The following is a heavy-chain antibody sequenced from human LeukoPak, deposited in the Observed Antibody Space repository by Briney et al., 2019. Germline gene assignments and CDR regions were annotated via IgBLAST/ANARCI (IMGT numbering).Heavy chain of an antibody. CDR2: ISSSSSTI. D-gene: IGHD3-10*01. J-gene: IGHJ4*02. CDR1: GFTFSSYS. Sequence: GGSLRLSCAASGFTFSSYSMNWVRQAPGKGLEWVSYISSSSSTIYYADSVKGRFTISRDNAKNSLYLQMNSLRAEDTAVYYCARDSRGSGSQALFDYWGQGTLVTVSS. CDR3: ARDSRGSGSQALFDY. V-gene: IGHV3-48*01.